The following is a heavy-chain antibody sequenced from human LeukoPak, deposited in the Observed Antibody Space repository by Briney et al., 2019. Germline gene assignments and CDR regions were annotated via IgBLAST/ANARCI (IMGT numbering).Heavy chain of an antibody. CDR3: ATSAGDYRAGHYYYMGV. Sequence: ASVKVSCKATGYTFTGYYFHWLRQAPGQELDGMGWINPNTAGTNYAQKFLGGVTLTWDTSISTAYMELNRLTSDDTAVYYCATSAGDYRAGHYYYMGVWGKGTSVTVSS. J-gene: IGHJ6*03. D-gene: IGHD4-11*01. CDR1: GYTFTGYY. V-gene: IGHV1-2*02. CDR2: INPNTAGT.